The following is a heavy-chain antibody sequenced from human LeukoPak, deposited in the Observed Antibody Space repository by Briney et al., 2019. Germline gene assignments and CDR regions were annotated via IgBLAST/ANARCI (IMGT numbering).Heavy chain of an antibody. CDR3: AREGVSGAYSSFLYYFDY. J-gene: IGHJ4*02. Sequence: ASVKVSCKASGYTFTGYHMHWVRQVPGQGLEWMGWIKPNSGGTNYAQKFQGRVTMTRDTSISTAYMELSRLRSDDTAVYYCAREGVSGAYSSFLYYFDYWGQGTLVTVSS. CDR2: IKPNSGGT. V-gene: IGHV1-2*02. D-gene: IGHD6-6*01. CDR1: GYTFTGYH.